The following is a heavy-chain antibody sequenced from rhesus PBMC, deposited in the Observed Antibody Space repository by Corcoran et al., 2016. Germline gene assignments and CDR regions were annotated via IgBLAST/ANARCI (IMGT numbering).Heavy chain of an antibody. CDR3: ARGLERRYYYGLDS. V-gene: IGHV1-198*02. J-gene: IGHJ6*01. CDR1: GFTFGSYA. CDR2: IIPLVGIT. D-gene: IGHD1-14*01. Sequence: QVQLVQSGAEVKKPGASVKVSCKASGFTFGSYAISWVRTSPGKELEWMEIIIPLVGITNYAEKSQGRVTITAEPSTSTAYMELSSLRSEDTAVYYCARGLERRYYYGLDSWGQGVVVTVSS.